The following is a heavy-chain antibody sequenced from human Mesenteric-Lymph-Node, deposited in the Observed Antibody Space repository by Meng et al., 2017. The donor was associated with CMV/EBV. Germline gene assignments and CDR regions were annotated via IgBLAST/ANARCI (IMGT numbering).Heavy chain of an antibody. D-gene: IGHD3-3*01. Sequence: GESLKISCAASGFTFSDYYMSWIRQAPGKGLEWVSYISSSGSTIYYADSVKGRFTISRDNAKNSLYLQMNSLRAEDTAVYYCARSNYDFWSGYGYFQHWGQGTLVTVSS. J-gene: IGHJ1*01. CDR3: ARSNYDFWSGYGYFQH. CDR2: ISSSGSTI. CDR1: GFTFSDYY. V-gene: IGHV3-11*04.